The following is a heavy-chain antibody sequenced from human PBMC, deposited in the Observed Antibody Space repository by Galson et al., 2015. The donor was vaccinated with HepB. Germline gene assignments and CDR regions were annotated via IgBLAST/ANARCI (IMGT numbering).Heavy chain of an antibody. V-gene: IGHV1-46*01. J-gene: IGHJ4*02. CDR2: INPSGGST. CDR1: GYTFTSYY. D-gene: IGHD3-3*01. CDR3: ARGDDFWSGYYTGEGFT. Sequence: SVKVSCKASGYTFTSYYMHWVRQAPGQGLEWMRIINPSGGSTSYAQKFQGRVTMTRDTSTSTVYMELSSLRSEDTAVYYCARGDDFWSGYYTGEGFTWGQGTLVTVSS.